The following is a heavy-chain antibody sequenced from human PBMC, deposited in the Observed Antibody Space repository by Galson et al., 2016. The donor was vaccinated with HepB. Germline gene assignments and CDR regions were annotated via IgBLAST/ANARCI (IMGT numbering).Heavy chain of an antibody. J-gene: IGHJ6*02. Sequence: LAWVSGISWNSGSTGYADSVKGRFTISRDNAKNSLYLQMNSLRSDDTALYYCAKGRGFYYYSMDVWGQGTTVTVSS. CDR3: AKGRGFYYYSMDV. V-gene: IGHV3-9*01. D-gene: IGHD3-10*01. CDR2: ISWNSGST.